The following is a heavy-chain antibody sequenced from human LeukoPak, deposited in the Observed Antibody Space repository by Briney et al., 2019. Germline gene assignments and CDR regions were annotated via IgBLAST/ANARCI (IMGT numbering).Heavy chain of an antibody. V-gene: IGHV1-2*02. CDR1: GYTLTQLS. CDR2: INPNSGGT. D-gene: IGHD6-6*01. J-gene: IGHJ4*02. CDR3: ALRDSSSPFDY. Sequence: GASVKVSCRVSGYTLTQLSMHWVRQAPGQGLEWMGWINPNSGGTNYAQKFQGRVTMTRDTSITTAYMELSRLRSDDTAVYYCALRDSSSPFDYWGQGTLVTVSS.